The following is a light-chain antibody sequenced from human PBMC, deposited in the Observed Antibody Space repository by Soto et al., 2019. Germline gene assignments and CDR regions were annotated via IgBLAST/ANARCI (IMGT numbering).Light chain of an antibody. CDR1: QGIRNA. CDR3: LQYNTYPWT. CDR2: AAS. Sequence: DIQMTQSPSSLSASVGDRVTITCRAGQGIRNALGWYQQKPGTAPKRLIYAASRLQSGVPSRFSGSGSETEFTLTISSLQPEDFVTYYCLQYNTYPWTFGQGTKVDIK. J-gene: IGKJ1*01. V-gene: IGKV1-17*01.